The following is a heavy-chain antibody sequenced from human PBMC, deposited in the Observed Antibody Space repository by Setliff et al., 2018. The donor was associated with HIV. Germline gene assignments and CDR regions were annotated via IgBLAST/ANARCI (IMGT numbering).Heavy chain of an antibody. D-gene: IGHD3-10*02. CDR1: GYMFIAYG. CDR2: IGPYNDRT. CDR3: AVTIIGEYWFDP. V-gene: IGHV1-18*01. Sequence: ASVKVSCKTSGYMFIAYGMSWVRRAPGQGLEWMGWIGPYNDRTEYAQEFQGRVSLTIDTSASTAYMELRSLRSDDTAVYYCAVTIIGEYWFDPWGQGTLVTVSS. J-gene: IGHJ5*02.